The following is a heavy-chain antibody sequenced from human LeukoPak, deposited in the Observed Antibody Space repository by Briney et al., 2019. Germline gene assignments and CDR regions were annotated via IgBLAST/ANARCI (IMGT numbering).Heavy chain of an antibody. Sequence: GGPLRLSCAVSIYTLCTYWMSCVRGAPEAGLEGVASIKQDGSKKSYVDSVKGRFTISRDNVKNSLYLQMNSLRAEDTAVYCCARGGYQLLSYWGQGTLVTVSS. CDR3: ARGGYQLLSY. CDR2: IKQDGSKK. CDR1: IYTLCTYW. V-gene: IGHV3-7*04. J-gene: IGHJ4*02. D-gene: IGHD2-2*01.